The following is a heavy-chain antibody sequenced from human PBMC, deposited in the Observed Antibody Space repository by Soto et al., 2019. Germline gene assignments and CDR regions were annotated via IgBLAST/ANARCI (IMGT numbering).Heavy chain of an antibody. CDR1: GLTFSNTW. CDR2: IRSKTDGATT. Sequence: GGSLRLSCVVSGLTFSNTWMNWVRQAPGKGLEWVGRIRSKTDGATTDYAAPVRGRFSLSRDDSKNTLYLQMNSLKIEDTAVYYCATVSLIYAEYWSGIRPDFWGQGKTVAVSS. J-gene: IGHJ6*02. CDR3: ATVSLIYAEYWSGIRPDF. V-gene: IGHV3-15*01. D-gene: IGHD2-15*01.